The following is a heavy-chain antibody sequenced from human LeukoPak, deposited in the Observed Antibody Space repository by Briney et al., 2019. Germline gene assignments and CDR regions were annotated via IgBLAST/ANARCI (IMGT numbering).Heavy chain of an antibody. V-gene: IGHV1-2*02. CDR1: GYTFTGYY. CDR2: INPNSGGT. J-gene: IGHJ6*02. D-gene: IGHD4-17*01. CDR3: ASLYGDSPLSRRPIRPYGMDV. Sequence: ASVKVSCKASGYTFTGYYMHWVRQAPGQGLEWMGWINPNSGGTNYAQKFQGRVTMTRDMSISTAYMELSRLRSDDTAVYYCASLYGDSPLSRRPIRPYGMDVWGQGTTVTVSS.